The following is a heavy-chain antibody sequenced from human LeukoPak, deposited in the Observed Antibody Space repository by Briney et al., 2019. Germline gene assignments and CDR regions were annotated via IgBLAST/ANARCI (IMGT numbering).Heavy chain of an antibody. V-gene: IGHV3-53*01. D-gene: IGHD1-26*01. CDR3: AKSQIVGATEDAFDI. Sequence: ETLSLTCTVSGGSISSSSYYWGWIRQPPGKGLEWVSVIYSGGSTYYADSVKGRFTISRDNSKNTLYLQMNSLRAEDTAVYYCAKSQIVGATEDAFDIWGQGTMVTVSS. CDR2: IYSGGST. CDR1: GGSISSSSYY. J-gene: IGHJ3*02.